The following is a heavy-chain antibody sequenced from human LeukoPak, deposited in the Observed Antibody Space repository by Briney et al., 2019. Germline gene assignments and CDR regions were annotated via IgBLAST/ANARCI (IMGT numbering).Heavy chain of an antibody. Sequence: GGTLRLSCAASGFTFSSYAMSWIRQAPGKGLEWVSAISGSGGSTYYAYSVKGRFTISRDNSKNTMYLQMNSLRADDTAVYYCARPVKYQLLSFDAFDIWARGTMVRVSS. CDR2: ISGSGGST. D-gene: IGHD2-2*01. J-gene: IGHJ3*02. CDR1: GFTFSSYA. V-gene: IGHV3-23*01. CDR3: ARPVKYQLLSFDAFDI.